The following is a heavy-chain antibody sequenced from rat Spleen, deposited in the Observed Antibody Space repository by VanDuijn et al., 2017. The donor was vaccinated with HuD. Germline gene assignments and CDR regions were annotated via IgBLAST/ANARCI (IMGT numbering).Heavy chain of an antibody. CDR3: VRRTGGFAY. CDR1: GFTFSSSP. V-gene: IGHV5-46*01. CDR2: ISTRGGST. D-gene: IGHD1-4*01. Sequence: EVQLVESGGGLIQPGRSLKLSCAASGFTFSSSPMAWVRQAPTWGLAWVATISTRGGSTYYRDSVKGRFTVSRDTAKSTLYLQMDSLRSEDTATYYCVRRTGGFAYWAQGTLVTVSS. J-gene: IGHJ3*01.